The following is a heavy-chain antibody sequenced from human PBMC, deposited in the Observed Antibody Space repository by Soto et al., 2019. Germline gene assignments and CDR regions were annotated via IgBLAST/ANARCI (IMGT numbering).Heavy chain of an antibody. CDR2: INSAIGNT. Sequence: QVQLVQSGAEVKKPGASVKVSCKASGYTFTNYATHWVRQAPGQRLEWMGWINSAIGNTKYSQKFQGSVTITRDTTANTGYMDLSTLRSYDTELYYSTTRNEYGAEAYSFDYWGQATIVTVSS. CDR1: GYTFTNYA. D-gene: IGHD3-10*01. V-gene: IGHV1-3*01. J-gene: IGHJ4*02. CDR3: TTRNEYGAEAYSFDY.